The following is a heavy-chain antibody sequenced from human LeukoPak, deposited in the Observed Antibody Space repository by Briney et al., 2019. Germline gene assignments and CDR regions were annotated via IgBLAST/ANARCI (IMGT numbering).Heavy chain of an antibody. J-gene: IGHJ4*02. Sequence: PGGSLRLSCAASGFTFSDYYMSWIRQAPGKGLEWVSYISSSGSTIYYADSVKGRFTISRDNAKNSLYLQMNSLRAEDTAVYYCARDVNLDTLTGYSTHFDYWGQGTLVTVSS. CDR1: GFTFSDYY. V-gene: IGHV3-11*01. D-gene: IGHD3-9*01. CDR3: ARDVNLDTLTGYSTHFDY. CDR2: ISSSGSTI.